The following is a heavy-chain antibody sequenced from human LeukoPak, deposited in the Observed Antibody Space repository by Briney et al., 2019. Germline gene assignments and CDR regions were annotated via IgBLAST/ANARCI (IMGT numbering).Heavy chain of an antibody. J-gene: IGHJ4*02. CDR3: ARGETSSYDY. V-gene: IGHV3-53*01. D-gene: IGHD2-2*01. CDR1: GITFRSYG. Sequence: GRSLRLSCAASGITFRSYGMHWVRQAPGKGLEWVSVIYSGGNTYYADSVKGRFTISRDNSKNTVYLQMNSLRAEDTAVYYCARGETSSYDYWGQGTLVTVSS. CDR2: IYSGGNT.